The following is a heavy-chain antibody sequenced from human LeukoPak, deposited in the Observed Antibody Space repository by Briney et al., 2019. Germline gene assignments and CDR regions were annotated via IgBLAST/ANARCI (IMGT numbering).Heavy chain of an antibody. V-gene: IGHV4-34*01. D-gene: IGHD6-19*01. CDR2: INHSGST. J-gene: IGHJ4*02. CDR1: GGSFSDYY. Sequence: SETLSLTCAVYGGSFSDYYWGWIRRPPGKGLEWIGEINHSGSTNYNPSLKSRVTISVDTSKNQFSLKLSSVTAADTAVYYCARHLRGYSSGWYYFDYWGQGTLVTVSS. CDR3: ARHLRGYSSGWYYFDY.